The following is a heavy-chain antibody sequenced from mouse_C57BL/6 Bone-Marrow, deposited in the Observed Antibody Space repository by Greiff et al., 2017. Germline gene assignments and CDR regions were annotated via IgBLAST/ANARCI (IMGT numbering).Heavy chain of an antibody. V-gene: IGHV5-4*01. D-gene: IGHD1-1*01. J-gene: IGHJ1*03. CDR2: ISDGGSYT. CDR3: ARDDSSYPFYWYFDV. CDR1: GFTFSSYA. Sequence: EVKLQESGGGLVKPGGSLKLSCAASGFTFSSYAMSWVRQTPEKRLEWVATISDGGSYTYYPDNVKGRFTISRDNAKNNLYLQMSHLKSEDTAMYYCARDDSSYPFYWYFDVWGTGTTVTVSS.